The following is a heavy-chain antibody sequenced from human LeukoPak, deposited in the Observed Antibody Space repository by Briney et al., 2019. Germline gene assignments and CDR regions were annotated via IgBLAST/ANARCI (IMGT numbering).Heavy chain of an antibody. CDR2: INPSGSSA. CDR3: ARDNSVGETAWWFDP. D-gene: IGHD1-26*01. J-gene: IGHJ5*02. Sequence: GASVKVSCKASGYTFTGNYMHWVRQAPGQGLEWMGFINPSGSSAAYAQKFQGRLTMTRDMFTSTDYMELTSLTSDDTAVYYCARDNSVGETAWWFDPWGQGTLVTVSS. CDR1: GYTFTGNY. V-gene: IGHV1-46*01.